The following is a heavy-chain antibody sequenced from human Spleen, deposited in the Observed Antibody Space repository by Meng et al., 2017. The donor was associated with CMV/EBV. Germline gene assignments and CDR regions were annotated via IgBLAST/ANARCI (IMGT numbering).Heavy chain of an antibody. CDR3: ARDLLGARPSDY. V-gene: IGHV3-74*01. J-gene: IGHJ4*02. Sequence: GESLKISCAASGFTFSSYWMHWVRQAPGKGLVWVSRINSDGSSTSYADSVKGRFTISRDNAKNTLYLQMNSLRAEDTAVYYCARDLLGARPSDYWGQGTLVTVSS. D-gene: IGHD6-6*01. CDR2: INSDGSST. CDR1: GFTFSSYW.